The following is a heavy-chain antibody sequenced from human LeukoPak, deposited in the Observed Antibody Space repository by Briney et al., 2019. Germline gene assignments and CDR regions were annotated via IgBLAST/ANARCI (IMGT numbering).Heavy chain of an antibody. D-gene: IGHD1-26*01. V-gene: IGHV4-39*01. CDR1: GGSISSGTYY. CDR3: ARNASDSGTSYFDY. Sequence: SETLSLTCTVSGGSISSGTYYWGWVRQPPGEGLEWIGSIYYSGSTSYNPSLKSRVTISVDTSKNQFSLKLDSVTAADTAVYYCARNASDSGTSYFDYWGQGTLVTVSS. J-gene: IGHJ4*02. CDR2: IYYSGST.